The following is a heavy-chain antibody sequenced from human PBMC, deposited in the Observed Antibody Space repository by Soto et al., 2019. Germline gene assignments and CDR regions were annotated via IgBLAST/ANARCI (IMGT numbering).Heavy chain of an antibody. Sequence: GGSLRLSCATSGFKFDDYSMHWVRQTPGKGLEWVCLISCGGSRTNYADSVRGRFTISRDNSKNTLYLQMNSLRAEDTAVYYCAKDSSGYDQGDDYWGQGTLVTVSS. CDR2: ISCGGSRT. CDR1: GFKFDDYS. J-gene: IGHJ4*02. V-gene: IGHV3-43*01. D-gene: IGHD5-12*01. CDR3: AKDSSGYDQGDDY.